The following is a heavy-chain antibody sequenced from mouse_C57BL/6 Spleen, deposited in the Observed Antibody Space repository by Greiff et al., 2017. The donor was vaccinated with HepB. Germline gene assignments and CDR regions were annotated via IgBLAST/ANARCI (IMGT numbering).Heavy chain of an antibody. CDR3: ASLITTVPYAMDY. Sequence: VKLMESGPGLVAPSQSLSITCTVSGFSLTSYAISWVRQPPGKGLEWLGVIWTGGGTNYNSALKSRLSISKDNSKSQVFLKMNSLQTDDTARYYCASLITTVPYAMDYWGQGTSVTVSS. J-gene: IGHJ4*01. V-gene: IGHV2-9-1*01. CDR1: GFSLTSYA. D-gene: IGHD1-1*01. CDR2: IWTGGGT.